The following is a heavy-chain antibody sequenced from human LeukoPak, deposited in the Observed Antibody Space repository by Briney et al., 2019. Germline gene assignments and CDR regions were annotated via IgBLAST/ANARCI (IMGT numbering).Heavy chain of an antibody. CDR2: ICGSDGSR. Sequence: GGSLRLSCAASGFTFSTYAMSWVRQAPGKGLEWVSAICGSDGSRYYADSVKGRFTISGDNSKNTLYLQMNSLRGEDTAVYYCAKGGSPSCYSSSGYWGQGTLVTVSS. V-gene: IGHV3-23*01. D-gene: IGHD2-2*01. J-gene: IGHJ4*02. CDR1: GFTFSTYA. CDR3: AKGGSPSCYSSSGY.